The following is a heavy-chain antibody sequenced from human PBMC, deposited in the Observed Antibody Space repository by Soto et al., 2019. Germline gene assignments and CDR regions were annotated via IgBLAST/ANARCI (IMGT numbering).Heavy chain of an antibody. V-gene: IGHV3-15*01. CDR1: GFTFTDVW. CDR3: ASGTGKSDFDY. CDR2: IKSKTEAATR. D-gene: IGHD2-2*01. J-gene: IGHJ4*02. Sequence: GGSLRLSCAASGFTFTDVWMRWVRQAPGKGLEWVGRIKSKTEAATRDFAAPVKGRFAISRDDSKHTVFLQMNSLKIEDSGVYYCASGTGKSDFDYWCLGILVTVSS.